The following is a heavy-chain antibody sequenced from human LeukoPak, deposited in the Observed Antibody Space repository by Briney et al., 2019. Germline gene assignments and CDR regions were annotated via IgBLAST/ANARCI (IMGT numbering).Heavy chain of an antibody. CDR1: GYTFTGYY. J-gene: IGHJ5*02. CDR3: ARGSDSGSYYYNWFDP. CDR2: INPNSGGT. D-gene: IGHD3-10*01. Sequence: ASVKVSCKASGYTFTGYYRHWVRQAPGQGLEWMGWINPNSGGTNYAQKFQGRVTMTRDTSISTAYMELSRLRSDDTAVYYCARGSDSGSYYYNWFDPWGQGTLVTVSS. V-gene: IGHV1-2*02.